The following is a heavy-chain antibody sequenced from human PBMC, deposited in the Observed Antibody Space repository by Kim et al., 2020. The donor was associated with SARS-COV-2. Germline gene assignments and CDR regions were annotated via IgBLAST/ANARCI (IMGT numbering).Heavy chain of an antibody. Sequence: VDSVKGRFTISRDNATNSLYLQMNSLRAEYTAVYYCARAYRVEMTTIPSNWGQGTLVTVSS. J-gene: IGHJ4*02. V-gene: IGHV3-7*03. CDR3: ARAYRVEMTTIPSN. D-gene: IGHD4-4*01.